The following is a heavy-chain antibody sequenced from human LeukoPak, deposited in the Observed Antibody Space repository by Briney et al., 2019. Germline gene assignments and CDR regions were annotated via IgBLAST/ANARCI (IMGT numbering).Heavy chain of an antibody. CDR2: IYYSGGT. CDR3: ARDLTGYCTNGVCDYYYGMDV. D-gene: IGHD2-8*01. Sequence: SETLSLTCTVSGGSISSYYWSWIRQPPGKGLEWIGYIYYSGGTNYNPSLKSRVTISVDTSKNQFSLKLSSVTAADTAVYYCARDLTGYCTNGVCDYYYGMDVWGQGTTVTVSS. V-gene: IGHV4-59*01. CDR1: GGSISSYY. J-gene: IGHJ6*02.